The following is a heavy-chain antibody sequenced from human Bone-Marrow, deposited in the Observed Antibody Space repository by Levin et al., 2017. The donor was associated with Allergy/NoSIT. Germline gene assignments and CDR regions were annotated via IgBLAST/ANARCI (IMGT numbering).Heavy chain of an antibody. CDR3: VNWGSY. J-gene: IGHJ4*02. Sequence: PGGSLRLSCVVSGFTISSYWMSWVRQAPGKGLEWVAKIKKDGSQKYYVDSVKGRFTISRDNAKNSLYLQMNSLRAEDTAVYYCVNWGSYWGQGTLVTVSS. V-gene: IGHV3-7*02. CDR1: GFTISSYW. D-gene: IGHD3-16*01. CDR2: IKKDGSQK.